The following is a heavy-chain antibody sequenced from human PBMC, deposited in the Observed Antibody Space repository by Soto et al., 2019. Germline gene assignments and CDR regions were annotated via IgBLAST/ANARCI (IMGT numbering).Heavy chain of an antibody. CDR3: ARKDKSGYFNWFDP. D-gene: IGHD3-22*01. CDR2: IFPSDSDT. CDR1: GYRFTSYW. J-gene: IGHJ5*02. V-gene: IGHV5-51*01. Sequence: GESLKISCRTSGYRFTSYWIAWVRQMPGKGREWMGIIFPSDSDTRYSPSFQGQVTISADRSTSTVFLQWASLKASDTAVYFCARKDKSGYFNWFDPWGQGTLVTVS.